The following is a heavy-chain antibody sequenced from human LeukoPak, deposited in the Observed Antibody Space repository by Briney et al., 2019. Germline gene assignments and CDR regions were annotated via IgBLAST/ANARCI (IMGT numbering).Heavy chain of an antibody. J-gene: IGHJ4*02. D-gene: IGHD3-3*01. CDR2: ISYSGST. Sequence: SETLSLTCTVSGSSISSYYWSWIRQPPGKGLEWIGYISYSGSTNYNTSLKSRVTISVDTSKNQSSLRLRSVTAADTAVYYWARHGGSGSFDYWGQGTLVTVSS. CDR3: ARHGGSGSFDY. V-gene: IGHV4-59*08. CDR1: GSSISSYY.